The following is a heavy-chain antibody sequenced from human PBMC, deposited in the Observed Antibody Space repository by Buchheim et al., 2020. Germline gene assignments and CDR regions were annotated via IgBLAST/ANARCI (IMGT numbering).Heavy chain of an antibody. Sequence: EVQLVESGGGLVQPGGSLRLSCAASGFTFSSYWMSWVRQAPGKGLEWVANIKQDGSEKYYVDSVKGRFTISRDNAKNSLYLQMNSLRAEDTAVYYCARGGGRYSISTSCRAGYYYGMDVWGQGTT. V-gene: IGHV3-7*01. CDR1: GFTFSSYW. CDR2: IKQDGSEK. D-gene: IGHD2-2*01. J-gene: IGHJ6*02. CDR3: ARGGGRYSISTSCRAGYYYGMDV.